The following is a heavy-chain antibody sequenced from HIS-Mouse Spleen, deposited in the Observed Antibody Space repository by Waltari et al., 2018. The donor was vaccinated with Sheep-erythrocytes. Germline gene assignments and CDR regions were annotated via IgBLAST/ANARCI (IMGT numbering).Heavy chain of an antibody. CDR1: GYSISSGYY. V-gene: IGHV4-38-2*02. Sequence: QVQLQESGPGLVKPSETLSLTCTVSGYSISSGYYWGWIRQPPGKGLEWIGSIYHSGSTYYNPSLKSRVTISVDTSKNQFSLKLSSVTAADTAVYYCARDNRYGSGSYWGQGTLVTVSS. D-gene: IGHD3-10*01. J-gene: IGHJ4*02. CDR3: ARDNRYGSGSY. CDR2: IYHSGST.